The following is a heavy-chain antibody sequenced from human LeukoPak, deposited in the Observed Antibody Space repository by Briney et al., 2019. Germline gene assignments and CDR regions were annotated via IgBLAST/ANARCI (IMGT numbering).Heavy chain of an antibody. D-gene: IGHD3-16*02. CDR2: ISGSGGSA. J-gene: IGHJ4*02. CDR1: GVTFSSYA. CDR3: TKDAEQTYDYVWGSYLVDY. Sequence: GGSLRLSCAASGVTFSSYARSWVGQAPGKGLEWVSAISGSGGSAYYADSVKGRFTISRDNSKNTLYLQMNSLRAEDTAVYYCTKDAEQTYDYVWGSYLVDYWGQGTLVTVSS. V-gene: IGHV3-23*01.